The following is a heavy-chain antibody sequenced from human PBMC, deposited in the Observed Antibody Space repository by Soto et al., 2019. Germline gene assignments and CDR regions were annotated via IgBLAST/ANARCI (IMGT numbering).Heavy chain of an antibody. J-gene: IGHJ4*02. CDR2: MHHSGSR. Sequence: PSETLSLTCAVSGGSISSDTWWRWVRQPPGKGLEWIGEMHHSGSRHYKPSLRGRATISVDKSRNQLSLQLTSVAAADTALYFCARHDNMTLGLTYFDFWGQGTLVTVSS. CDR1: GGSISSDTW. D-gene: IGHD1-1*01. CDR3: ARHDNMTLGLTYFDF. V-gene: IGHV4-4*02.